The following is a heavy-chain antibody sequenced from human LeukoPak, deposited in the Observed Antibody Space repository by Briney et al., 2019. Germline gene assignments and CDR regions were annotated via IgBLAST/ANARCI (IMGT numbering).Heavy chain of an antibody. Sequence: PGGSLRLSCAASGFTFSSYSMNWVRQAPGKGLEWVSSISSSSSSIYYADSVKGRFTISRDNAKNSLSLQMNSLRAEDTAVFYCAGGHTDNDYGDYTLDYWGQGTLVTVSS. CDR2: ISSSSSSI. V-gene: IGHV3-21*01. J-gene: IGHJ4*02. D-gene: IGHD4-17*01. CDR1: GFTFSSYS. CDR3: AGGHTDNDYGDYTLDY.